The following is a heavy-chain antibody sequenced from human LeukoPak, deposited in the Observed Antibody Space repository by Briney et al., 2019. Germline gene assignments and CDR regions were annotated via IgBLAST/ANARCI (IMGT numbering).Heavy chain of an antibody. J-gene: IGHJ5*02. Sequence: GGSLRLSCAASGFTFSSYGMHWVRQAPGKGLEWVAFIQYDGSNKYYADSVKGRFTISRDNSKNTLYLQMNSLRAEDTAVYYCAKDKGGSGWTWGQGTLVTVSS. CDR1: GFTFSSYG. CDR2: IQYDGSNK. CDR3: AKDKGGSGWT. V-gene: IGHV3-30*02. D-gene: IGHD6-19*01.